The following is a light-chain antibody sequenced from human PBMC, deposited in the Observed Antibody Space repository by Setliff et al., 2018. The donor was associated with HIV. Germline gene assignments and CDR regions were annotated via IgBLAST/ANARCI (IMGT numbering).Light chain of an antibody. CDR1: SSDIGGNTF. CDR2: DVN. J-gene: IGLJ1*01. V-gene: IGLV2-14*03. Sequence: QSVLTQPASVSGSPGQSITFSCTGTSSDIGGNTFVSWYQHLPGKTPTVIIYDVNKRPSGVSDCFSGFKSGNTASLTISGLQAEDEADYHCSSYTTSNTYVFGSGTKVTVL. CDR3: SSYTTSNTYV.